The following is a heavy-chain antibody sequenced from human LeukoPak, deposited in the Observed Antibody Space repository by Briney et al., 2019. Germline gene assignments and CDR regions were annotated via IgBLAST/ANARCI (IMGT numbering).Heavy chain of an antibody. D-gene: IGHD2-2*01. J-gene: IGHJ4*02. CDR1: GDSVRSGNFY. V-gene: IGHV4-61*01. CDR2: ISYGGSA. CDR3: ARVGSSTNGEIDY. Sequence: SETLSLTCTVSGDSVRSGNFYWNWIRQPPGKGLEWIGYISYGGSANYNPSLKSRVTISLEKSKNQFSLKLTSVTAADTAVYYCARVGSSTNGEIDYWGQGTLVTVSS.